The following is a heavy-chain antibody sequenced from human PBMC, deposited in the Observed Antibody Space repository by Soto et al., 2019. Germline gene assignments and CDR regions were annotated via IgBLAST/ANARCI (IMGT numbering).Heavy chain of an antibody. CDR2: IWYDGNNK. V-gene: IGHV3-33*01. D-gene: IGHD4-17*01. J-gene: IGHJ3*02. CDR1: GFTFSSYG. CDR3: ARELNTVTTRDAFDI. Sequence: QVQLVESGGGVVQPGRSLRLSCAASGFTFSSYGMHWVRQAPGKGLEWVAVIWYDGNNKYLADSVKGRFTISRDNSKSTLYLQMNSLRAEDTGVYYCARELNTVTTRDAFDIWGQGTMVTVSS.